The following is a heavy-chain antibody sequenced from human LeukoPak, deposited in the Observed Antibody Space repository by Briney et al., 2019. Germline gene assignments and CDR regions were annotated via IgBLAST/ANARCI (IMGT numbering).Heavy chain of an antibody. D-gene: IGHD6-6*01. Sequence: ASVKVSCKASGYTFTSYYMHWVRQAPGQGLEWMGWINPNSGGTNYAQKFQGRVIMTRDTSISTAYMELSRLRSDDTAVYYCAREYSSSPGTTYDYWGQGTLVTVSS. CDR3: AREYSSSPGTTYDY. V-gene: IGHV1-2*02. J-gene: IGHJ4*02. CDR1: GYTFTSYY. CDR2: INPNSGGT.